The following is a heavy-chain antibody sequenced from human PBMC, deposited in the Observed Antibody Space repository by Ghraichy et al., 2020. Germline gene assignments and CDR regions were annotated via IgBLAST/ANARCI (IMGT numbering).Heavy chain of an antibody. CDR2: ISAYNGNT. CDR1: GYTFTSYG. D-gene: IGHD6-13*01. J-gene: IGHJ4*02. Sequence: ASVKVSCKASGYTFTSYGISWVRQAPGQGLEWMGWISAYNGNTNYAQKLQGRVTMTTDTSTSTAYMELRSLRSDDTAVYYCARVDPLYSSSWYSVFGSSYPNDYWGQGTLVTVSS. CDR3: ARVDPLYSSSWYSVFGSSYPNDY. V-gene: IGHV1-18*04.